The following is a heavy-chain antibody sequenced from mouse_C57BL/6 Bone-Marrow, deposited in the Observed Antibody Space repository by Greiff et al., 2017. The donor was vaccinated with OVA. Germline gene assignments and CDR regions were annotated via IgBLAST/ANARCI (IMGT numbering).Heavy chain of an antibody. CDR3: ARDYGPWFAY. J-gene: IGHJ3*01. Sequence: QVQLQQPGAELVMPGASVKLSCKASGYNFTSYWMHWVKQRPGQGLEWIGEIDPSDSYTNYNQKFKGKSTLTVDKSSSTAYMQLSSLTSEDSAVYYCARDYGPWFAYWGQGTLVTVSA. V-gene: IGHV1-69*01. CDR2: IDPSDSYT. D-gene: IGHD1-1*01. CDR1: GYNFTSYW.